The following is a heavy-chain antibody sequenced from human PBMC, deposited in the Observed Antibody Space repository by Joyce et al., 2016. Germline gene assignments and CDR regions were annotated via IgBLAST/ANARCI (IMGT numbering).Heavy chain of an antibody. CDR1: GYIFSEDW. V-gene: IGHV5-51*01. J-gene: IGHJ4*02. CDR3: ARHSPQDFTLQGYLEY. Sequence: EVQLVQSGAEVRKVGESLRISCKTSGYIFSEDWVAWVRQMPGRGVELMGIIYPLDGDTGYSPSFEGQATISADTFTNTACLHWRGLKASDTAMYYCARHSPQDFTLQGYLEYWGRGTRVTVSS. D-gene: IGHD3-16*01. CDR2: IYPLDGDT.